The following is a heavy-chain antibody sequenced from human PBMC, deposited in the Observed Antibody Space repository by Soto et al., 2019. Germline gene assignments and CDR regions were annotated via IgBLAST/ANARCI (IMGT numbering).Heavy chain of an antibody. CDR2: ISGSGGST. D-gene: IGHD3-10*01. Sequence: EVQLLESGGGLVQPGGSLRLSCAASGFTFSSYAMSWVRQAPRKGLEWVSAISGSGGSTYYADSVKGRFTISRDNSKNTLYLQMNSLRAEDTAVYYCAKKYGSGSYGYYYGMDVWGQGTTVTVSS. CDR3: AKKYGSGSYGYYYGMDV. CDR1: GFTFSSYA. J-gene: IGHJ6*02. V-gene: IGHV3-23*01.